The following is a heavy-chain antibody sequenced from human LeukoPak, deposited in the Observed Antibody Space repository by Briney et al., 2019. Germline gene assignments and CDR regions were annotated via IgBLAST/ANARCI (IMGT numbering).Heavy chain of an antibody. Sequence: GGSLRLSCAASGFTFRSYSMHWVRQAPGKELEYVSAISTDGDNTYYANSVKDRFTISRDNSKNTLFLQMGSLTAGDMAIYYCARVGDDDAFDIWGQGTMVIVSS. J-gene: IGHJ3*02. CDR3: ARVGDDDAFDI. D-gene: IGHD1-1*01. CDR1: GFTFRSYS. V-gene: IGHV3-64*01. CDR2: ISTDGDNT.